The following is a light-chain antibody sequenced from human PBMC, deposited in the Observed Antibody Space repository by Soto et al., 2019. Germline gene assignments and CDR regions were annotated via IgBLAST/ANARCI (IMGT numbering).Light chain of an antibody. J-gene: IGKJ1*01. CDR2: DAS. CDR3: QQHSTYLWA. Sequence: DIQMTQSPSTLSASVGDRVTITCRASQSISSWLAWYQQKPGKAPKLLIYDASTLESGVPSRFSGSGSGTEFTLTISSLQPDDFATSYCQQHSTYLWAFGQGNKVEIK. CDR1: QSISSW. V-gene: IGKV1-5*01.